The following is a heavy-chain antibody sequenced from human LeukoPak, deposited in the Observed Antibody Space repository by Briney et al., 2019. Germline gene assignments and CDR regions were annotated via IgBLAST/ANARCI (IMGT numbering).Heavy chain of an antibody. D-gene: IGHD4-17*01. CDR3: ARHHMTTVTTAHDAFDI. CDR2: INHSGST. V-gene: IGHV4-34*01. Sequence: SETLSLTCAVYGGSLSGYYWSWIRQPPGKGLEWIGEINHSGSTKYNPSLKSRVTISVDTSKNQFSLKLSSVTAADTAVYYCARHHMTTVTTAHDAFDIWGQGTMVTVSS. CDR1: GGSLSGYY. J-gene: IGHJ3*02.